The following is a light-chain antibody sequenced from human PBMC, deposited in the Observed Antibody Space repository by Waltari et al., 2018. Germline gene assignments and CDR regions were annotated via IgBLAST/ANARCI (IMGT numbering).Light chain of an antibody. Sequence: DVVMTQSPLSLPITPGQPASMTCRSSQSLLHGTGNNYLSWFLQKPGQHPRRLIYQLSNRDSGVPDRFSGSGAGTNFTLKISRLEAEDVEVYYCMQVTHFPWTFGQGTKVEIK. J-gene: IGKJ1*01. CDR1: QSLLHGTGNNY. CDR2: QLS. CDR3: MQVTHFPWT. V-gene: IGKV2-30*02.